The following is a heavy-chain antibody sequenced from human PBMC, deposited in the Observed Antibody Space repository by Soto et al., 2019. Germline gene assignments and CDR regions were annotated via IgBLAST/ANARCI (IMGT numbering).Heavy chain of an antibody. CDR3: TTDGDTMIVVVPSRDI. D-gene: IGHD3-22*01. Sequence: GGSLRLSCAASGFTFSNAWMSWVRQAPGKRLEWVGRIKSKTDGGTTDYAAPVKGRFTISRDDSKNTLYLQMNSLKTEDTAVYYCTTDGDTMIVVVPSRDIWGQGTMVTVSS. J-gene: IGHJ3*02. CDR1: GFTFSNAW. CDR2: IKSKTDGGTT. V-gene: IGHV3-15*01.